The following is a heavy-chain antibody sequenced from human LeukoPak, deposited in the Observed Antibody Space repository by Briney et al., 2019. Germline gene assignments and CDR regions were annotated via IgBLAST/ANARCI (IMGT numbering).Heavy chain of an antibody. D-gene: IGHD6-6*01. CDR1: GGSISSGGYS. V-gene: IGHV4-30-2*01. CDR3: ARGGEVYSSSYYFDY. Sequence: SETLSLTCAVSGGSISSGGYSWSWIRQPPGKGLEWIGYIYHSGSTYYNPSLKSRVTISVDRSKNQFSLKLSSVTAADTAVYYCARGGEVYSSSYYFDYWGQGTLVTVSS. CDR2: IYHSGST. J-gene: IGHJ4*02.